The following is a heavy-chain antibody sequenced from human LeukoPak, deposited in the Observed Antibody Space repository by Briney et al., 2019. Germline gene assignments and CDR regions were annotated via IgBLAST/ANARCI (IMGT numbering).Heavy chain of an antibody. CDR1: GGSISSGGYY. CDR2: IYYSGST. V-gene: IGHV4-31*03. D-gene: IGHD3-16*01. CDR3: ARAIDLYYDYVWGVSLGY. Sequence: PSQTLSLTCTVSGGSISSGGYYWSWIRQHPGKGLEWIGYIYYSGSTYYNPSLKSRVTISVDTSKNQFSLKLSSVTAADTAVYYCARAIDLYYDYVWGVSLGYWGQGTLVTVSS. J-gene: IGHJ4*02.